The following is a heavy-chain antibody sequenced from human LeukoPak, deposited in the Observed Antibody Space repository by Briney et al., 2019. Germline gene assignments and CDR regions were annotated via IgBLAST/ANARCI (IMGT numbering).Heavy chain of an antibody. CDR3: ARDPDCGGDCYFYFDY. CDR2: INPSGGGT. Sequence: GASVKVSCKASLYTFTSYYMHWVRQAPGQGLEWMGIINPSGGGTSYAQKFQGRVTMTRDTSTSTVYMELSSLRSEDTAVYYCARDPDCGGDCYFYFDYWGQGTLVTVSS. V-gene: IGHV1-46*01. CDR1: LYTFTSYY. D-gene: IGHD2-21*02. J-gene: IGHJ4*02.